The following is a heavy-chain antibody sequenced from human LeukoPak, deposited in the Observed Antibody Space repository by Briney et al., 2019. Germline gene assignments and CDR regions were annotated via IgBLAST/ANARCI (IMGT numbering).Heavy chain of an antibody. J-gene: IGHJ4*02. Sequence: PSETLSLTCAVSGGSISSSNWWSWVRQPPGKGLEWIGEIYHSGSTNYNPSLKSRVTISVDKSKNQFSLKLSSVTAADTAVYYCARLSNGGRPYYFDYWGQGTLVTVSS. V-gene: IGHV4-4*02. CDR3: ARLSNGGRPYYFDY. D-gene: IGHD2-8*01. CDR2: IYHSGST. CDR1: GGSISSSNW.